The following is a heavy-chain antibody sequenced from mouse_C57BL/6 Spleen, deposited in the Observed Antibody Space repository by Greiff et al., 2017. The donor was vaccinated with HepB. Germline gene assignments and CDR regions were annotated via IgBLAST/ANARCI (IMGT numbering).Heavy chain of an antibody. Sequence: EVQLQQSGPELVKPGASVKIPCKASGYTFTDYNMDWVKQSHGKSLEWIGDINPNNGGTIYNQKFKGKAKLTVDKSSSTADMELRSLTSEDTADYYCARRDFITTASAMDYWGQGTSVTVSS. CDR1: GYTFTDYN. D-gene: IGHD1-1*01. CDR2: INPNNGGT. CDR3: ARRDFITTASAMDY. J-gene: IGHJ4*01. V-gene: IGHV1-18*01.